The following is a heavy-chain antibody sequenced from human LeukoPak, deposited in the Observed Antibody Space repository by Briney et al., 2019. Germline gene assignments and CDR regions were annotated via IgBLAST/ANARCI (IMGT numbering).Heavy chain of an antibody. CDR3: ARDHCSSSSCYTYYGMEL. CDR2: INQDRSEK. D-gene: IGHD2-2*02. Sequence: PGGSLRLSCAASGFSFSSYWMNWVRQVPGKGLEWVANINQDRSEKSYVDSVKGRFTISRDNAKNSPYLQMNSLRAEDTAVYYCARDHCSSSSCYTYYGMELWGQGTTVTVSS. V-gene: IGHV3-7*01. J-gene: IGHJ6*02. CDR1: GFSFSSYW.